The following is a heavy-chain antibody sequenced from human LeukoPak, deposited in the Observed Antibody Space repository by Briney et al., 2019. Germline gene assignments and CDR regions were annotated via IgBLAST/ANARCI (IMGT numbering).Heavy chain of an antibody. J-gene: IGHJ4*02. D-gene: IGHD5-24*01. V-gene: IGHV3-64*02. CDR2: ISVPGSST. CDR1: GFTFSSYP. Sequence: GGSLRLSCAASGFTFSSYPMHWVRQAPGKGLEYVSAISVPGSSTFYADSVKGRFTISRDNSKSTLYLQMNSLRAESTAVYYCAREYGYNTAHFDYWGQGALVTVSS. CDR3: AREYGYNTAHFDY.